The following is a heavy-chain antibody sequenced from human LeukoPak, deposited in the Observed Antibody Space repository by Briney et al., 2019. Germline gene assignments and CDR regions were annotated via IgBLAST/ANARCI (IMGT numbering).Heavy chain of an antibody. V-gene: IGHV1-18*01. D-gene: IGHD6-6*01. J-gene: IGHJ5*02. Sequence: ASVKVSCKASGYTFTSYGISWVRQAPGQGLEWMGWISAYNGNTNYAQKLQGRVTMTTDTSTCTAYMELRGLRSDDTAVYYCARAYSSSGKGFDPWGQGTLVTVSS. CDR3: ARAYSSSGKGFDP. CDR1: GYTFTSYG. CDR2: ISAYNGNT.